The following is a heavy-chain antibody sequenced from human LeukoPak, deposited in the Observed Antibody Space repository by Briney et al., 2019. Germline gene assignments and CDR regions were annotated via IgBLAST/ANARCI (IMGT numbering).Heavy chain of an antibody. Sequence: HPGXSLRLSCAASGFTFSSYAMSWVRQAPGKGLEWVSAISGSGGSTYYADSVKGRFTISRDNSKNTLYLQMNSLRAEDTAVYYCAKQHIVVVTATHDYWGQGTLVTVSS. CDR1: GFTFSSYA. CDR3: AKQHIVVVTATHDY. J-gene: IGHJ4*02. V-gene: IGHV3-23*01. D-gene: IGHD2-21*02. CDR2: ISGSGGST.